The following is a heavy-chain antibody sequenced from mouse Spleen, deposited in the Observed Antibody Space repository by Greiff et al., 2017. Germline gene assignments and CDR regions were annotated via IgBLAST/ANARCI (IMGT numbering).Heavy chain of an antibody. Sequence: QVQLKESGPELVKPGASVRISCKASGYTFTSYYIHWVKQRPGQGLEWIGWIYPGNVNTKYNEKFKGKATLTADKSSSTAYMQLSSLTSEDSAVYFCARDWDVGYCFDYWGQGTTLTVSS. V-gene: IGHV1S56*01. CDR1: GYTFTSYY. CDR3: ARDWDVGYCFDY. D-gene: IGHD4-1*01. CDR2: IYPGNVNT. J-gene: IGHJ2*01.